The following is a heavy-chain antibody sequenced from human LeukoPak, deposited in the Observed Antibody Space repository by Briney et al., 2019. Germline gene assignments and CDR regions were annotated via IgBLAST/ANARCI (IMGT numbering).Heavy chain of an antibody. D-gene: IGHD4-17*01. J-gene: IGHJ4*02. CDR3: ARDLGYRRAGYGDYGGFDY. CDR2: IYYSGST. CDR1: GGSISSSSYY. V-gene: IGHV4-39*07. Sequence: SETLSLTCTVSGGSISSSSYYWGWTRQPPGKGLEWIGSIYYSGSTYYNPSLKSRVTISVDTSKNQFSLKLSSVTAADTAVYYCARDLGYRRAGYGDYGGFDYWGQGTLVTVSS.